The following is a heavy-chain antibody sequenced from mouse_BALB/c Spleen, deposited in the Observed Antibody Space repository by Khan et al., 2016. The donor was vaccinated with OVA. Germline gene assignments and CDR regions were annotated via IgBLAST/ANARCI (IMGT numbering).Heavy chain of an antibody. CDR3: ARAYYRYDGYYAMDY. V-gene: IGHV2-6-4*01. CDR2: IWGGGGT. D-gene: IGHD2-14*01. J-gene: IGHJ4*01. Sequence: VELVESGPGLVAPSQSLSITCTVSGFSLSRYNIHWVRQPPGKGLELLGMIWGGGGTDYNSTLKSRLSISKDNSKSQVFLKMNSLQTDDSAMYYCARAYYRYDGYYAMDYWGQGTSVTVSS. CDR1: GFSLSRYN.